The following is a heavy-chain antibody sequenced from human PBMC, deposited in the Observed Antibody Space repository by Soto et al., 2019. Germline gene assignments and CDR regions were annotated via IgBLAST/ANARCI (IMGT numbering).Heavy chain of an antibody. Sequence: SETLSLTCTVSGGSISSSSYYWGWIRQPPGKGLEWIGSIYYSGSTYYNPSLKSRATISVDTSKNQFSLKLSSVTAADTAVYYCASIAVAGTGDYYYGMDVWGQGTTVTVSS. D-gene: IGHD6-19*01. J-gene: IGHJ6*02. CDR1: GGSISSSSYY. CDR2: IYYSGST. CDR3: ASIAVAGTGDYYYGMDV. V-gene: IGHV4-39*01.